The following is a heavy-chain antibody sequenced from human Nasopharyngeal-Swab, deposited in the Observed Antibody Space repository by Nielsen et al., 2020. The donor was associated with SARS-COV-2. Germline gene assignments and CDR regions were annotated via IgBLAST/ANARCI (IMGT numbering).Heavy chain of an antibody. Sequence: LSLTCAASGFTVSSNYMSWVRQAPGKGLEWVAVIYSGGSTYYADSVKGRFTISRDNSKNTLYLQMNSLRAEDTAVYYCAREMGIAAPWGDYYGMDVWGQGTTVTVSS. CDR1: GFTVSSNY. CDR2: IYSGGST. D-gene: IGHD6-13*01. CDR3: AREMGIAAPWGDYYGMDV. J-gene: IGHJ6*02. V-gene: IGHV3-66*01.